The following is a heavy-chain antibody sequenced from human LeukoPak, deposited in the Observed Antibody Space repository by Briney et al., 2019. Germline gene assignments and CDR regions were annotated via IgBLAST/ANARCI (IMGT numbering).Heavy chain of an antibody. V-gene: IGHV3-48*01. Sequence: GGSLRLSCAASGFTFSSYSMNWVRQAPGKGLEWVSYISSSSSTIYYADSVKGRFTISRDNAKNSLYLQMNSLRAEDTAVYYCARNLGTEDIVVVPRAFDIWGQGTMVTVSS. CDR3: ARNLGTEDIVVVPRAFDI. D-gene: IGHD2-2*01. CDR1: GFTFSSYS. CDR2: ISSSSSTI. J-gene: IGHJ3*02.